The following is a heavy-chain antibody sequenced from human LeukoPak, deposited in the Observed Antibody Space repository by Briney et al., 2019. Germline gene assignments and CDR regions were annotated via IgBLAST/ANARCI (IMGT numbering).Heavy chain of an antibody. CDR2: IKSDGSST. D-gene: IGHD6-25*01. CDR1: GXTFTSYW. Sequence: GGSLRLSCEASGXTFTSYWMHWVRQAPGKGRVWVSRIKSDGSSTNYADSVKGRFTISRDNAKNTVYLQMNSLRAEDTAVYYCASSLAALIRGQGTLVTVPS. CDR3: ASSLAALI. J-gene: IGHJ4*02. V-gene: IGHV3-74*01.